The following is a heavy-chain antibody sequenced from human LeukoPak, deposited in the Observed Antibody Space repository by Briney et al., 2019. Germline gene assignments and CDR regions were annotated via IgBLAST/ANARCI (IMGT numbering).Heavy chain of an antibody. V-gene: IGHV4-34*01. CDR1: GGSFSGYY. CDR2: INHGGST. J-gene: IGHJ5*02. Sequence: SETLSLTCAVYGGSFSGYYWGWIRQPPGKGLEWIGEINHGGSTNYNPSLKSRVTISVDTSKNQFSLKLSSVTAADTAVYYCAGVDYGDYWDNWFDPWGQGTLVTVSS. D-gene: IGHD4-17*01. CDR3: AGVDYGDYWDNWFDP.